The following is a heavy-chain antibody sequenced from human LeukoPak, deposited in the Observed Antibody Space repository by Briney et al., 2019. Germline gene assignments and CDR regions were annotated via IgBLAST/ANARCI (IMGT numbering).Heavy chain of an antibody. J-gene: IGHJ4*02. V-gene: IGHV4-59*01. CDR1: GGXISSYY. CDR2: INYSGST. Sequence: SETLSLTCTVSGGXISSYYWSWIRQPPGKGLEWIGYINYSGSTNYNPSLKSRVTVSVDSSNNQLSLKLRSVTAADTAVYYCARVRRFSGYYNVYFDYWGQGTLVTVSS. D-gene: IGHD3-3*01. CDR3: ARVRRFSGYYNVYFDY.